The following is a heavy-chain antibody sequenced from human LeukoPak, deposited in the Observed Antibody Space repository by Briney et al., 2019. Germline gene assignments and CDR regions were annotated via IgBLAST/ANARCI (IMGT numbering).Heavy chain of an antibody. D-gene: IGHD6-19*01. V-gene: IGHV5-51*01. J-gene: IGHJ4*02. CDR1: GYSFTSNW. Sequence: GESLKISCKGSGYSFTSNWIGWVRQMPGKSLEWMGIIYPDDSDTRYNPSFQGQVTISADKSTSTAYLQWSSLKASDTAIYYCARSPESSGWYGVIYFDYWGQGTLVTVSS. CDR2: IYPDDSDT. CDR3: ARSPESSGWYGVIYFDY.